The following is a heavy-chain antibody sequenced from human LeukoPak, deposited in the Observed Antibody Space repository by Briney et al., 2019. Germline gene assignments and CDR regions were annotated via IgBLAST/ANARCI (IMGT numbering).Heavy chain of an antibody. CDR1: GGSISSYY. Sequence: SETLSLTCTVSGGSISSYYWSWIRQPAGKGLEWIGRIYTSGSTNYNPSLKSRVTMSVDTSKNQFSLKLSSVTAADTAVYYCASGGYSSGWSYGMDVWGQGITVTVSS. V-gene: IGHV4-4*07. CDR3: ASGGYSSGWSYGMDV. D-gene: IGHD6-19*01. CDR2: IYTSGST. J-gene: IGHJ6*02.